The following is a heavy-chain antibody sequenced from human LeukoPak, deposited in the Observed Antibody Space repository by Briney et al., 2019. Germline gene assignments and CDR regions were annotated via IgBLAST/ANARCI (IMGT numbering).Heavy chain of an antibody. CDR1: GFTFSTYA. CDR3: ARGYCSSTSCYDYYYMDV. D-gene: IGHD2-2*01. CDR2: ISYDGSTQ. Sequence: LWGSLRLSCAASGFTFSTYAMHWVRRGPGKGLEWVAVISYDGSTQYYADSVKGRFTISRDNSKNTLYLQMNSLRAEDTAVYYCARGYCSSTSCYDYYYMDVWGKGTTVTVSS. J-gene: IGHJ6*03. V-gene: IGHV3-30-3*01.